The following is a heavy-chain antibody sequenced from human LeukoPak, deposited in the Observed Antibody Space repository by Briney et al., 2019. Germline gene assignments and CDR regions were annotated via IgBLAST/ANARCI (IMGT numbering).Heavy chain of an antibody. Sequence: ASLKVSRKASGYTFTSCDINWVRQATGQGREWMGWMNPNIGNSDYGQSFQGRITMTRDISIGTAYMELSNLTSEDTAIYYCTRGSSGRRDNWGQGTLVTVSA. J-gene: IGHJ4*02. CDR2: MNPNIGNS. CDR1: GYTFTSCD. CDR3: TRGSSGRRDN. V-gene: IGHV1-8*01. D-gene: IGHD6-19*01.